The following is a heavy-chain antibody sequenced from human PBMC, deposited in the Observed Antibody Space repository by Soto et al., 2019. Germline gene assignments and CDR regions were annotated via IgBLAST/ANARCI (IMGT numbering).Heavy chain of an antibody. V-gene: IGHV4-4*02. CDR3: AIATHGSSYYEY. Sequence: SETLSLTCAVSGGAISSENWWTWVRQPPGKGLEWIGEIFHSGGTNYNPSLNSRITISVDNSKNQFSLKVNSVTASDTAMYYCAIATHGSSYYEYLGQGTPVTVSS. CDR2: IFHSGGT. CDR1: GGAISSENW. J-gene: IGHJ4*02. D-gene: IGHD2-2*01.